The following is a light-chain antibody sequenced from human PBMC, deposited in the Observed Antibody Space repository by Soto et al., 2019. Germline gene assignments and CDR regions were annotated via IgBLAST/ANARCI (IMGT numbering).Light chain of an antibody. Sequence: QSVLTQPPSASGTPGQRVTISCSGSSSNIGSNTVNWYQQLPGTAPKLLIYSNNQRPSGVPHRFSGSKSGTSASLAISRLQYEDDADYYCAAWDGSLNGVVFGGGTKLTVL. J-gene: IGLJ2*01. CDR1: SSNIGSNT. V-gene: IGLV1-44*01. CDR2: SNN. CDR3: AAWDGSLNGVV.